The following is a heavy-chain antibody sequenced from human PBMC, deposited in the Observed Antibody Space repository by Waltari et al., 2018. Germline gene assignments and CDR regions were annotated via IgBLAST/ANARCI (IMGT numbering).Heavy chain of an antibody. V-gene: IGHV3-23*01. CDR1: GFTFNRHA. CDR2: ITISEAT. CDR3: AKPFYNWDDPLES. Sequence: EVQLLESGGGLVQPGGSLRLSCGVSGFTFNRHAINWVRRSPGTGLQCVAAITISEATYHADSVKGRFTISRDTSKDTVYLQMNSLRAEDTAVYYCAKPFYNWDDPLESWGPGTLVTVSS. D-gene: IGHD1-20*01. J-gene: IGHJ5*02.